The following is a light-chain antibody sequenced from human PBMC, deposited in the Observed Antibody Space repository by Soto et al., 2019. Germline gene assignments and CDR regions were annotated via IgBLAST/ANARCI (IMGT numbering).Light chain of an antibody. CDR2: TND. Sequence: VLTQPPSVSGTPGQRVTISCSGSSSNIGINYVYWYQQFPGTAPKLLIHTNDQRPSGVPDRFSGSKSGTSASLAISGLRSKDEADYYCAAWDGSLSGRVFGGGTKLTVL. CDR1: SSNIGINY. V-gene: IGLV1-47*02. CDR3: AAWDGSLSGRV. J-gene: IGLJ3*02.